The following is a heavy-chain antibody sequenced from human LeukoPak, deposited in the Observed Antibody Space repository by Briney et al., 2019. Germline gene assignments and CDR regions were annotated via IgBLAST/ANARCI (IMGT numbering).Heavy chain of an antibody. CDR1: GGSISSNY. D-gene: IGHD2-21*02. CDR2: CHYSGNT. V-gene: IGHV4-59*13. Sequence: KPSETLSLTCAISGGSISSNYWSWIRQPPGKGLEWIGYCHYSGNTNYNPSLKSRVTLSLDTSRNQFSLKLTSVTAADTAVYYCARDVYCGGDCSYFDSWGQGTLVTVSS. CDR3: ARDVYCGGDCSYFDS. J-gene: IGHJ4*02.